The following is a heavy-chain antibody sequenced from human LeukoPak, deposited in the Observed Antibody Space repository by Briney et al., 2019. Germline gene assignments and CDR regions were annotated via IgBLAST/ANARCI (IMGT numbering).Heavy chain of an antibody. CDR2: ISGSGGSI. CDR1: GFTFSSYA. V-gene: IGHV3-23*01. CDR3: VKVPYDTLYYFDY. D-gene: IGHD5-12*01. J-gene: IGHJ4*02. Sequence: GGSLRLSCSASGFTFSSYAMSWVRQAPGKGLEWVSAISGSGGSIKYADSVKGRFTISRDNSKNTLYLQMNSLRAEDTAVYYCVKVPYDTLYYFDYWGQGTLVTVSS.